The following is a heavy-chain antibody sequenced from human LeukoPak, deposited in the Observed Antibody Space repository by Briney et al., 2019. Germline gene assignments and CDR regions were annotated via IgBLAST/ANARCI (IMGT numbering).Heavy chain of an antibody. V-gene: IGHV1-2*02. CDR2: INPNSGGT. CDR1: GYTFTGYY. D-gene: IGHD3-22*01. CDR3: ARGNYYDSSGYSY. J-gene: IGHJ4*02. Sequence: ASVKVSCKASGYTFTGYYMHWVRQAPGQGLEWMGWINPNSGGTNYAQKFQGRVTMTRDTSISQAYMELSRLRSDDTAVYYCARGNYYDSSGYSYWGQGTLVTVSS.